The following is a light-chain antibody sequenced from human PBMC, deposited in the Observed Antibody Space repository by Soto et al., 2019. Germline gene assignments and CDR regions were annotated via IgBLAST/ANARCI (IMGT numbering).Light chain of an antibody. CDR3: QQYSSTPPT. CDR1: QSVLYSSNNKNY. CDR2: WAC. J-gene: IGKJ1*01. V-gene: IGKV4-1*01. Sequence: DIVMTQSPDSLAVSLGERATINCKSSQSVLYSSNNKNYFAWYQQKPGQPPKLLIYWACTRESGVPDRFSGSGSVTDFTLTISSLQAEDVAVYYCQQYSSTPPTFGQGTKVEI.